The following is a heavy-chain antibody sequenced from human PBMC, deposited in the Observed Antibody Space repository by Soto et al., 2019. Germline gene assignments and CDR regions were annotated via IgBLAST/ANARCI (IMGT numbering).Heavy chain of an antibody. Sequence: SQTLSLTCAISGYSVSSNSAALNWISQSPSRGLEWLGRTYYRSKWYYGYAVSVKSRITINPDTYKNQFSLQLNSLTPEDTAVYYCARIHSSSSSDMDVCGQGTKVTVSS. V-gene: IGHV6-1*01. D-gene: IGHD6-6*01. J-gene: IGHJ6*02. CDR2: TYYRSKWYY. CDR1: GYSVSSNSAA. CDR3: ARIHSSSSSDMDV.